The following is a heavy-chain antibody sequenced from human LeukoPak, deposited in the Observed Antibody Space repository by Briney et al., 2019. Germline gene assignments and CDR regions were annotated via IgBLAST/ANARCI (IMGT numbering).Heavy chain of an antibody. J-gene: IGHJ4*02. CDR1: GITFNWSW. Sequence: GGSLGLSCAASGITFNWSWMNWVRQAPGKGLEWVANMDPSGSQKRYVDSVKGRFTISKDNSGTSLYLDMYSLRDEDTAIYYCATWTSGNFWGQGTLVTVSS. V-gene: IGHV3-7*01. CDR2: MDPSGSQK. CDR3: ATWTSGNF. D-gene: IGHD1-1*01.